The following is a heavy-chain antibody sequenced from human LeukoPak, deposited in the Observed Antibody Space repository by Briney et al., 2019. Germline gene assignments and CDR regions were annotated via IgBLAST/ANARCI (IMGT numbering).Heavy chain of an antibody. J-gene: IGHJ6*02. V-gene: IGHV4-31*03. CDR1: GGSISSGGYY. Sequence: PSQTLSLTCTVSGGSISSGGYYWSWIRQHPGKGLEWIGYIYYSGSTYYNPSLKSRVTISVDTSKNQFSLKLSSVTAADTAVYYCARDLVVVVPAAHYSYYGMDVWGQGTTVTVSS. CDR2: IYYSGST. CDR3: ARDLVVVVPAAHYSYYGMDV. D-gene: IGHD2-2*01.